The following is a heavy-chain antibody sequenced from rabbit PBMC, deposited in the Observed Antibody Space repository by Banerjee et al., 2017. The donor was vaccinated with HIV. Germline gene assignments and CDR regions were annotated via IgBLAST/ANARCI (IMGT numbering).Heavy chain of an antibody. J-gene: IGHJ4*01. V-gene: IGHV1S47*01. Sequence: QEQLVESGGGLVQPGGSLKLSCKASGFDFSVYGLSWVRQAPGKGLEWIGYIDPIFGRTFSASWVNGRFTISSHNAQNTLYLQLNSLTAADTATYFCVRDLGYDDYSEKGYFNLWGQGTLVTVS. CDR1: GFDFSVYG. CDR2: IDPIFGRT. D-gene: IGHD2-1*01. CDR3: VRDLGYDDYSEKGYFNL.